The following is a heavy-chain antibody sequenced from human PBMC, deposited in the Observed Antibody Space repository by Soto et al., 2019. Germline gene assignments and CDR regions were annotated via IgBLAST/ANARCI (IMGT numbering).Heavy chain of an antibody. Sequence: GWSLRLSCAASGFTFRSDALHCVRRAPGKGLEWVAIISNDGNNQYYGESVKGRFTISRDNSKNTLYLQMNSLRAEDTAVYYCAKGGGDSSAFEIWGQGTMVTVSS. V-gene: IGHV3-30*18. J-gene: IGHJ3*02. CDR3: AKGGGDSSAFEI. CDR2: ISNDGNNQ. CDR1: GFTFRSDA. D-gene: IGHD6-13*01.